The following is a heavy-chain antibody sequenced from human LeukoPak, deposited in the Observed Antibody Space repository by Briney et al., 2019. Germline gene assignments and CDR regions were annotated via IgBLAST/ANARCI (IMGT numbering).Heavy chain of an antibody. V-gene: IGHV4-30-2*01. D-gene: IGHD4-11*01. CDR1: GDSIDAGGYY. CDR3: ARAVDYRNYFDN. Sequence: SETLSLTCSVSGDSIDAGGYYWSWIRQPPGKGLEWIAFIYHSGSTYYNPSLKSRVTISVDRSENQFSLKLSSVTAVDTAVYYCARAVDYRNYFDNWGQGSLVTVSS. J-gene: IGHJ4*02. CDR2: IYHSGST.